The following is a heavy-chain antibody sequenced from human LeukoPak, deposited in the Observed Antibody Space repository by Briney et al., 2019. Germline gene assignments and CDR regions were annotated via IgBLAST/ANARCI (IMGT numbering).Heavy chain of an antibody. CDR3: AAAVAGRGYYFDY. V-gene: IGHV4-59*10. CDR1: GGSFSGYY. D-gene: IGHD6-19*01. CDR2: IYTSGST. Sequence: SETLSLTCAVYGGSFSGYYWSWIRQPPGKGLEWIGRIYTSGSTNYNPSLKSRVTMSVDTSKNQFSLKLSSVTAADTAVYYCAAAVAGRGYYFDYWGQGTLVTVSS. J-gene: IGHJ4*02.